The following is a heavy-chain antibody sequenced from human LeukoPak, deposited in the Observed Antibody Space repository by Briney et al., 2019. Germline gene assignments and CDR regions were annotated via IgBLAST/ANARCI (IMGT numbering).Heavy chain of an antibody. CDR3: AKEGEDIVVVGAGGAFDI. J-gene: IGHJ3*02. Sequence: GRSLPESCAAWVFTFSRYGMHWVRQARGKGLEWVAVISYDGSNKHYADSVKGRFTISRDNSKNTLYLQMNSLRAEDTAVYYCAKEGEDIVVVGAGGAFDIWGEGKRVTVSS. CDR1: VFTFSRYG. D-gene: IGHD2-15*01. CDR2: ISYDGSNK. V-gene: IGHV3-30*18.